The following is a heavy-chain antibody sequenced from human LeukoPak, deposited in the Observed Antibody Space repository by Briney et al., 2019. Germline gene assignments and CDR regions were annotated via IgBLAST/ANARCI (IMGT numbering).Heavy chain of an antibody. CDR3: ARDCGGDSYLGAFDI. CDR1: GGSISSSKW. V-gene: IGHV4-4*02. D-gene: IGHD2-21*02. J-gene: IGHJ3*02. Sequence: SGTLSLTCAVSGGSISSSKWWSWVRQPPGKGLEWIGEIHHSGSTNYNPSLKSRVTISVDKSKNQFSLKLNSVTTADTAVYFCARDCGGDSYLGAFDIWGQGTLVTVSS. CDR2: IHHSGST.